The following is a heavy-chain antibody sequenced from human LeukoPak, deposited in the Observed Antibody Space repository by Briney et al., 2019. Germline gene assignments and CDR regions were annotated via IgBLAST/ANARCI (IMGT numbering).Heavy chain of an antibody. V-gene: IGHV1-2*06. Sequence: ASGKVSCKASGYTFTGYYMHWVRQAPGQGLEWMGRINPNSGGTNYAQKFQGRVTMTRDTSISTAYMELSRLRSDDTAVYYYARDFRASSGWYSKNYWFDPWGQGTLVTVSS. CDR3: ARDFRASSGWYSKNYWFDP. CDR2: INPNSGGT. CDR1: GYTFTGYY. J-gene: IGHJ5*02. D-gene: IGHD6-19*01.